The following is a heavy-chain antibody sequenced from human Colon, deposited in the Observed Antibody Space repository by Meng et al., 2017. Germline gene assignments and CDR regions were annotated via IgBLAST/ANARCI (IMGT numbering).Heavy chain of an antibody. CDR3: AKSPTVRFYDWVIDY. D-gene: IGHD3-9*01. V-gene: IGHV3-23*01. J-gene: IGHJ4*02. CDR1: GFTLSKSA. Sequence: GESLKISCVVSGFTLSKSAWSWVRQAPGKGLEWVSSISGSGGTTYYADSVKGRFTISRDNSKNTVYLEMNSLRVDDTAVYHCAKSPTVRFYDWVIDYWGQGTLVTVSS. CDR2: ISGSGGTT.